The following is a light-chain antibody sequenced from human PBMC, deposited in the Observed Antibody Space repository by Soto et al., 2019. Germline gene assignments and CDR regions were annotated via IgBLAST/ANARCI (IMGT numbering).Light chain of an antibody. Sequence: QSALTQPASVSGSPGQSVTISCSGTSSDIGSYNHVAWYQQFPGKSPKLTIYEVSSRPSGVSSRFSGSKSGNTASLTISGLPPQDEADYYCIAYTGSSTSYVFGSGTKLTVL. CDR2: EVS. V-gene: IGLV2-14*01. CDR3: IAYTGSSTSYV. CDR1: SSDIGSYNH. J-gene: IGLJ1*01.